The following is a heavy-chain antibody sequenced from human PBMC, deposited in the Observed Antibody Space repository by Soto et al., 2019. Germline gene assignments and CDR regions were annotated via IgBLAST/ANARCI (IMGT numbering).Heavy chain of an antibody. J-gene: IGHJ4*02. CDR2: ISWDGGST. CDR1: GFTFDDYT. D-gene: IGHD3-9*01. V-gene: IGHV3-43*01. Sequence: EVQLVESGGVVVQPGGSLRLSCAASGFTFDDYTMHWVRQAPGKGLEWVSLISWDGGSTYYADSVKGRFTISRDNSKNSLYLQMNSLRTEDTAVYYCAKDIGGILTGYYAYYFDYWGQGTLVTVSS. CDR3: AKDIGGILTGYYAYYFDY.